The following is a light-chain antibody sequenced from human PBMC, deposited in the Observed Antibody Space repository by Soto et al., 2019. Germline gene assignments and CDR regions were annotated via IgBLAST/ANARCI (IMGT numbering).Light chain of an antibody. CDR2: GAS. J-gene: IGKJ2*01. V-gene: IGKV3-20*01. Sequence: EIVLTQSPGTLSLSPGERATLSCRASQSVSSNYLAWYQQKPGLAPRLLIYGASSRATGAPDRFIGRGSGTDFTLPISRLEPEDFAVYYCQQYGSSPYTFGPGTKLEIK. CDR1: QSVSSNY. CDR3: QQYGSSPYT.